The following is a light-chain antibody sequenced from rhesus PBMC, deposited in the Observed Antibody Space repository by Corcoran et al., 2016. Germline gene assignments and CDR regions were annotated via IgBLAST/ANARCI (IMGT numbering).Light chain of an antibody. J-gene: IGLJ1*01. Sequence: AALTQPRSVSGSPGQSVTISCTGTGGDIGAYNFVYWYQMHPGSAPKLMIYEVSKRPSGVPDRFSGSKSGNTASLTIAGLQAEDEADYYCCSYAGSNTFYVFGVGTRLTVL. V-gene: IGLV2-32*02. CDR1: GGDIGAYNF. CDR2: EVS. CDR3: CSYAGSNTFYV.